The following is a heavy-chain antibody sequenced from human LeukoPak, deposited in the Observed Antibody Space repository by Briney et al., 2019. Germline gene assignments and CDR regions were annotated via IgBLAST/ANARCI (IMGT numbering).Heavy chain of an antibody. J-gene: IGHJ4*02. D-gene: IGHD2-15*01. Sequence: HPGGSLRLSCAASGFTFSSYGMHWIRQAPGKGLEWVAVISYDGSNKYYADSVKGRFTISRDNSKNTLYLQMNSLRAEDTAVYYCAKDGGYCSGGSCALDYWGQGTLVTVSS. CDR3: AKDGGYCSGGSCALDY. CDR2: ISYDGSNK. CDR1: GFTFSSYG. V-gene: IGHV3-30*18.